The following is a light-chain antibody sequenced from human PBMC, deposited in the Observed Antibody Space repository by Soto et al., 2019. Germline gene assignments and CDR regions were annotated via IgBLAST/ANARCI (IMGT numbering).Light chain of an antibody. CDR1: QSVSSSY. Sequence: EIVLTQSPGTLSFSPGERATLSCRASQSVSSSYLAWYQQKPGQAPRLLIYGASSRATGIPDRFSGSGSGTDFTLTISSLHPDDFATYYCQEYNNYWTFGQGTKVDI. CDR3: QEYNNYWT. J-gene: IGKJ1*01. V-gene: IGKV3-20*01. CDR2: GAS.